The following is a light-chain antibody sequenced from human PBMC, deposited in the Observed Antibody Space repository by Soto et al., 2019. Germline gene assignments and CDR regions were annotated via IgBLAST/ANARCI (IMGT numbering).Light chain of an antibody. CDR2: GAS. CDR3: QRYGSSPLIT. Sequence: IVMTQSPGTLSVSPGDRATLSCRASQNIGNKVGWYQQKPGQAPRLLIYGASSRATGIPERFSGSGSGTDFTLTISRLESEDFAVYYCQRYGSSPLITFGQGTRLEI. V-gene: IGKV3-20*01. CDR1: QNIGNK. J-gene: IGKJ5*01.